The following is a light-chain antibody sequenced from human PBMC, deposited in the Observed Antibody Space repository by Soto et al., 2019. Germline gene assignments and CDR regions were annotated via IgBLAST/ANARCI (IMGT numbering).Light chain of an antibody. V-gene: IGLV3-1*01. CDR1: RLGNKY. J-gene: IGLJ1*01. CDR2: QDN. CDR3: QAWDTSAYSV. Sequence: SYELTQPPSVSVSPGQTASITCSGDRLGNKYVCWYQQKPGQSPVLVIYQDNKRPSGIPERFSCSNSGNTATLTISGTQAMDEADYYCQAWDTSAYSVFGIGTKLTVL.